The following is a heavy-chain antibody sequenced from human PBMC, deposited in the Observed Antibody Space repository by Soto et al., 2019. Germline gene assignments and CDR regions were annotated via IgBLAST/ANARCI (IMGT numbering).Heavy chain of an antibody. CDR1: GGSISSGGYY. Sequence: QVQLQESGPGLVKPSQTLSLTCTVSGGSISSGGYYWSWIRQHPGKGLEWIGYIYYSGSTYYNPSLKRRVTISVDTSKNQFSLKLSSVTAADTAVYYCARDGDPPGVHAYWGQGTLVTVSS. V-gene: IGHV4-31*03. CDR2: IYYSGST. J-gene: IGHJ4*02. CDR3: ARDGDPPGVHAY. D-gene: IGHD3-10*01.